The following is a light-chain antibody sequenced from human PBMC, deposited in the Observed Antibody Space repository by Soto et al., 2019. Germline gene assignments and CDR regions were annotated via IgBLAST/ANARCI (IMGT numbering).Light chain of an antibody. Sequence: QSVPTQPASVSGSPGQSITISCTGTSSDVGANIFVSWYQQHPGKVPKLMIYTVSSRPSGVSQRFSGSKSGNTASLTISGLQAEDEADYYCSSFTTDSTYVFGTGTKVTVL. J-gene: IGLJ1*01. V-gene: IGLV2-14*01. CDR1: SSDVGANIF. CDR2: TVS. CDR3: SSFTTDSTYV.